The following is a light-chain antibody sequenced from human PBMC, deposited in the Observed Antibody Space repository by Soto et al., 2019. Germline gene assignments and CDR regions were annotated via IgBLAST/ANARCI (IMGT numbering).Light chain of an antibody. J-gene: IGKJ4*01. CDR1: QNIDNY. CDR3: QESYNSPAVS. CDR2: ATS. V-gene: IGKV1-39*01. Sequence: DIQMTQSPSSLSASLGDRVTITCRASQNIDNYLNWYQHKPGKAPKLLIYATSTLQSGVPARFSGSGSGTEFTLTISTLQSDDFATYFCQESYNSPAVSFGGGPKVDIK.